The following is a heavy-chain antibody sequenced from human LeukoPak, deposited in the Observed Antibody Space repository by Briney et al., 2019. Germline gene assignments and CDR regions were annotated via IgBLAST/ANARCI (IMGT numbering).Heavy chain of an antibody. CDR1: GFTFSSYG. J-gene: IGHJ5*02. D-gene: IGHD3-16*02. Sequence: GGSLRLSCAASGFTFSSYGMHWVRQAPGKGLEWVAVISYDGSNKYYADSVKGRFTISRDNSKNTLYLQMNSLRAEDTAVYYCARQKARVIGSWGQGTLVTVSS. CDR3: ARQKARVIGS. CDR2: ISYDGSNK. V-gene: IGHV3-30*19.